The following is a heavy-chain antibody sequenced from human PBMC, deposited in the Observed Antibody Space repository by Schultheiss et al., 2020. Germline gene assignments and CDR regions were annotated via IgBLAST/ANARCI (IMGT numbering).Heavy chain of an antibody. J-gene: IGHJ4*02. CDR1: GFTFSSYE. Sequence: GESLKISCAASGFTFSSYEMNWVRQAPGKGLEWVSYISSSGSTIYYADSVKGRFTISRDNSKNTLYLQMNSLRAEDTAVYYCANPLYDDSWTTFDYWGQGTLVTVSS. CDR2: ISSSGSTI. V-gene: IGHV3-48*03. D-gene: IGHD6-13*01. CDR3: ANPLYDDSWTTFDY.